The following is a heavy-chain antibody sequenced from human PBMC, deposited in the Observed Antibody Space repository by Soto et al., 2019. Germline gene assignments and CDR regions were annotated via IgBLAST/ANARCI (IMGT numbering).Heavy chain of an antibody. CDR1: GASFTSNDW. Sequence: SETLSLTCAVSGASFTSNDWWTWVRQPPGRGLEWIGEIYRTGSTNYNPSLKSRVTISLDKSENQFSLKVTSLTAADTAVYYCASRDPGTSVDYWGQGTLVTVSS. V-gene: IGHV4-4*02. J-gene: IGHJ4*02. D-gene: IGHD1-7*01. CDR2: IYRTGST. CDR3: ASRDPGTSVDY.